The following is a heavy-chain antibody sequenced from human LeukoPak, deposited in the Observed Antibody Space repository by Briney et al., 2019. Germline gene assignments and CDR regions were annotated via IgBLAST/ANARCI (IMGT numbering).Heavy chain of an antibody. CDR2: INPSGGST. D-gene: IGHD3-10*01. Sequence: GASVKVSCKASGYTFNSSYMHWVRQAPGQGLEWMGIINPSGGSTSYAQKFQGRVTMTRDTSTGTVYMELSSLRSEDTAVYYCARGRRRFGEFLGNPDAFDIWGQGTMVTVSS. V-gene: IGHV1-46*02. CDR1: GYTFNSSY. J-gene: IGHJ3*02. CDR3: ARGRRRFGEFLGNPDAFDI.